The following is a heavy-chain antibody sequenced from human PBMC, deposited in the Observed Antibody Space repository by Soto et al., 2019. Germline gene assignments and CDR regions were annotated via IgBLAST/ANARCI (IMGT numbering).Heavy chain of an antibody. CDR2: IYYSGST. CDR1: GGCISSYY. CDR3: ARDYGDYFDF. D-gene: IGHD4-17*01. J-gene: IGHJ4*02. V-gene: IGHV4-59*01. Sequence: SETLSLTCTVCGGCISSYYWSWIRQPPGKGLEWNGYIYYSGSTNYNPSLKSRVTISVDTSKNQFSLKLSSVTAADTAVYYCARDYGDYFDFWGQGTLVTVSS.